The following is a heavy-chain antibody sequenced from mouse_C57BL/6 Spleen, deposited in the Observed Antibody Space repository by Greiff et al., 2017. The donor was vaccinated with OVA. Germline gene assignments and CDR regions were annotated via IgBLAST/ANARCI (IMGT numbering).Heavy chain of an antibody. Sequence: EVKLVESGGGLVQPKGSLKLSCAASGFTFNTYAMHWVRQAPGKGVEWVARIRSKSSNYATYYADSVKDRFTISRDDTQNMLYLQMNNLKTEDTAMFYCVRPYYSNGYYAMDYWGQGTSVTVSS. CDR3: VRPYYSNGYYAMDY. CDR1: GFTFNTYA. J-gene: IGHJ4*01. D-gene: IGHD2-5*01. V-gene: IGHV10-3*01. CDR2: IRSKSSNYAT.